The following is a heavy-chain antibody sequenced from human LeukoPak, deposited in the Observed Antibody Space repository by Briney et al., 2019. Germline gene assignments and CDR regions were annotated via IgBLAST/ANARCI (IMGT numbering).Heavy chain of an antibody. CDR2: ISAYNGNT. Sequence: GASVKVSCKASGYTFTSYGISWVRQAPGQGLEWMGWISAYNGNTNYAQKLQGRVTMTTDTSTSTAYMELRSLRSDDTAVYYCAILRITPEGPLPRFDYWGQGTLVTVSS. J-gene: IGHJ4*02. CDR3: AILRITPEGPLPRFDY. D-gene: IGHD3-10*01. CDR1: GYTFTSYG. V-gene: IGHV1-18*01.